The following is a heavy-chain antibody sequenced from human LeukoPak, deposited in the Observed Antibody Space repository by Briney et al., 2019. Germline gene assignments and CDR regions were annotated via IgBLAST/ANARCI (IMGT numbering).Heavy chain of an antibody. CDR3: ARDRGQLGAWDYFDY. D-gene: IGHD6-6*01. Sequence: SETLSLTCTVSGGSISSYYWSWIRQPAGKGLEWIGRMYPSGSTNYNAYLKSRVTMSVDTSTNQFSLRLTSVTAADTAVYYCARDRGQLGAWDYFDYWGQGTVVTVSS. CDR2: MYPSGST. CDR1: GGSISSYY. V-gene: IGHV4-4*07. J-gene: IGHJ4*02.